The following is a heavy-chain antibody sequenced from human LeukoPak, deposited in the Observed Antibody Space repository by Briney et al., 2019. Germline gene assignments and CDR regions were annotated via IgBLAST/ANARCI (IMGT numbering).Heavy chain of an antibody. J-gene: IGHJ4*02. Sequence: SETLSLTCTVSGAPISSHSDYKWTWIRQTPGKGLEWIGYSYHRGSTNYNPPLWGRVTISVDTSKNQFSLKLTSVTAADMAVYYCAREYSGFDYWGQGTLVTVSS. CDR1: GAPISSHSDY. CDR3: AREYSGFDY. CDR2: SYHRGST. V-gene: IGHV4-61*08. D-gene: IGHD5-12*01.